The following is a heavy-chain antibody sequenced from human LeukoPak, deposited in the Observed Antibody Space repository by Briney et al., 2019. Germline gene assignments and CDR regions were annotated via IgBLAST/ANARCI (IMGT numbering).Heavy chain of an antibody. CDR2: ISAYNGDT. Sequence: ASVKVSCKASGYTFTNHGFSWVRQAPGQGLEWVGWISAYNGDTKYSQKLQGRVTMTTDTSTSTAYMELRSLTSDDTAVYYCARDPSNSSGWYVYFDSWGQGTLVTVSS. V-gene: IGHV1-18*04. CDR1: GYTFTNHG. J-gene: IGHJ4*02. D-gene: IGHD6-19*01. CDR3: ARDPSNSSGWYVYFDS.